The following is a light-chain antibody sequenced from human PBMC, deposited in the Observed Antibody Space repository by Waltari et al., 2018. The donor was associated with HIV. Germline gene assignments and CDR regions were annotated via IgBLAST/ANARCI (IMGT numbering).Light chain of an antibody. CDR3: QQYGSSPPIT. V-gene: IGKV3-20*01. CDR1: QSVSSSY. Sequence: DIVLTQSPGTLSLSPGDGATLSCRASQSVSSSYLAWYQQKPGRAPRRLIYGVSSRATGIPDRFSGSGSGTDFTLIISRLEPEDFAVYYCQQYGSSPPITFGQGTRLEIK. J-gene: IGKJ5*01. CDR2: GVS.